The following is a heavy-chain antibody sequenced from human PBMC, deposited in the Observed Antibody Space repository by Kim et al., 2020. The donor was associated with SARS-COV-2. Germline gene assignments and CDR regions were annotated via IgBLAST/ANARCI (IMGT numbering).Heavy chain of an antibody. J-gene: IGHJ5*02. CDR1: GGTFSSCA. D-gene: IGHD4-17*01. CDR3: ARATATVTRQPGWFDP. V-gene: IGHV1-69*04. Sequence: SVKVSCKASGGTFSSCAISWVRQAPGQGLEWMGRIIPILGIANYAQKFQGRVTITADKSTSTAYMELSSLRSEDTAVYYCARATATVTRQPGWFDPWGQGTLVTVSS. CDR2: IIPILGIA.